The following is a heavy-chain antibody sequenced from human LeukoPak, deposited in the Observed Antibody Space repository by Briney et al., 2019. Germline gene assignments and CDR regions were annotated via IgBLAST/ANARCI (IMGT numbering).Heavy chain of an antibody. Sequence: GGSLRLSCAASGFTFSSYAMSWVRQAPGKGLEWVSAISGSGGSTYYADSVKGRFTISRDNAKNSLYLQMNSLRAEDTALYHCARFTPSTSSSWYELFPGAYYYMDVWGKGTTVTVSS. CDR1: GFTFSSYA. CDR3: ARFTPSTSSSWYELFPGAYYYMDV. J-gene: IGHJ6*03. CDR2: ISGSGGST. D-gene: IGHD6-13*01. V-gene: IGHV3-23*01.